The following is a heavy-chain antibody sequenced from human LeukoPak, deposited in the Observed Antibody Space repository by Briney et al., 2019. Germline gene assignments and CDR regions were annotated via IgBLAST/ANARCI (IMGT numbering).Heavy chain of an antibody. V-gene: IGHV2-5*02. CDR1: GFSLSTSGVG. J-gene: IGHJ4*02. Sequence: SGPTLVKPTQTLTLTCTFSGFSLSTSGVGVGWIRQPPGKALEWLALIYWDDGKRYSPSLKSRLTITKDTSKNQVVLTMTNMDPVDTATYYCAHRGMLRGVFINPFDYWGQGTLVTVSS. CDR2: IYWDDGK. D-gene: IGHD3-10*01. CDR3: AHRGMLRGVFINPFDY.